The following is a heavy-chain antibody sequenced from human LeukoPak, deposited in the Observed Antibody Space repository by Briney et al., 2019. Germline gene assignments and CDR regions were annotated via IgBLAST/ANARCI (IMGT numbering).Heavy chain of an antibody. V-gene: IGHV3-48*01. Sequence: GESLRLSCAAAGFTFSTYSMNWVRQAPGKGLEWVSYISSHSSTIYYADSVKGRFTISRDNAKNSLSLQMNSLRAEDTAVYYCARDRSGNSYLNDAFDIWGQGTMVTVSS. CDR3: ARDRSGNSYLNDAFDI. D-gene: IGHD4-23*01. J-gene: IGHJ3*02. CDR1: GFTFSTYS. CDR2: ISSHSSTI.